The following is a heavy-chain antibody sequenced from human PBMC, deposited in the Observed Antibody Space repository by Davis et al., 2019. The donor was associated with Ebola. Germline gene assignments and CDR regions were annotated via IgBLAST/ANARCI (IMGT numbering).Heavy chain of an antibody. J-gene: IGHJ3*02. D-gene: IGHD4-17*01. CDR2: INPSGGST. CDR1: GYTFTSYY. Sequence: ASVKVSCKASGYTFTSYYMHWVRQAPGQGLEWMGIINPSGGSTSYAQKFQGRVTMTRDTSTSTVYMELSSLRSEDTAVYYCARKSYGPDSDDAFDIWGQGTMVTVSS. V-gene: IGHV1-46*01. CDR3: ARKSYGPDSDDAFDI.